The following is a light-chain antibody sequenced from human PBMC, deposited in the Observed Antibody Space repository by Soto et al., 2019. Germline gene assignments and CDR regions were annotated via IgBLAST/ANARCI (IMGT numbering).Light chain of an antibody. J-gene: IGKJ1*01. CDR2: GTS. Sequence: EVVLMESPGTRSLSRGERATLSCRASERIYSAYLGWYQQKPGQAPRLLIYGTSSRATGIPDRFSGSGSGTDFTLTISRLEPEDFAVYYCRQYGRSPLTFGQGTKVDIK. CDR1: ERIYSAY. CDR3: RQYGRSPLT. V-gene: IGKV3-20*01.